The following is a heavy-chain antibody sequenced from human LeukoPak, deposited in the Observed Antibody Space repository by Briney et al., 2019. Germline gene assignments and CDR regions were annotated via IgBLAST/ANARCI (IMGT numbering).Heavy chain of an antibody. D-gene: IGHD3-22*01. J-gene: IGHJ4*02. V-gene: IGHV4-39*07. CDR3: ARGSYDSSGYYRSY. Sequence: SETLSLTCTVSGGSISSSSYYWGWIRQPPGKGLEWIGSIYYSGSTYYNPSLKSRVTISVDTSKNQFSLKLSSVTAADTAVYYCARGSYDSSGYYRSYWGQGTLVTVSS. CDR1: GGSISSSSYY. CDR2: IYYSGST.